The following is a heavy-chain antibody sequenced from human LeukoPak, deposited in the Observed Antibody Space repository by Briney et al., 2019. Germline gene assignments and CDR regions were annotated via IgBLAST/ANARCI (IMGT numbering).Heavy chain of an antibody. J-gene: IGHJ4*02. V-gene: IGHV3-74*01. CDR1: GFTFSSYW. D-gene: IGHD3-10*01. CDR3: ARGTGSGSYFD. Sequence: GGSLRLSCAASGFTFSSYWMHWVRQAPGKGLVWVSRINGDGSSTTYADSVKGRFTISRDNARNTLSLQMNSLRAEDTAVYYCARGTGSGSYFDWGQGTLVTVSP. CDR2: INGDGSST.